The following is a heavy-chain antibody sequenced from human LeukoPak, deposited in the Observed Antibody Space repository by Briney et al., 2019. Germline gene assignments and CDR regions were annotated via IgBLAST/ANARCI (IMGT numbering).Heavy chain of an antibody. CDR3: ARARITMVRGVTWFDP. CDR1: GGSISSYC. J-gene: IGHJ5*02. Sequence: SETLSLTCTVSGGSISSYCWSWIRQPPGKGLEWIGYIYYSGSTNYNPSLKNRVTISVDTSKNQFSLKLSSVTAADTAVYYCARARITMVRGVTWFDPWGQGTLVTVSS. V-gene: IGHV4-59*01. CDR2: IYYSGST. D-gene: IGHD3-10*01.